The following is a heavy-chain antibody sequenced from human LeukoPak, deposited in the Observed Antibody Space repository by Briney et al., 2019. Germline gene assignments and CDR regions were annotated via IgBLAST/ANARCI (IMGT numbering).Heavy chain of an antibody. V-gene: IGHV3-11*04. J-gene: IGHJ6*03. CDR3: ARERDGYTNYYYYYMDV. D-gene: IGHD5-24*01. CDR2: ISGSGSTI. CDR1: GFTFSDYY. Sequence: GGSLRLSCAASGFTFSDYYMSWIRQAPGKGLEWVSYISGSGSTIYYADSVKGRFTISRDNAKNSLYLQMNSLRAEDMAVYYCARERDGYTNYYYYYMDVWGKGTTVTISS.